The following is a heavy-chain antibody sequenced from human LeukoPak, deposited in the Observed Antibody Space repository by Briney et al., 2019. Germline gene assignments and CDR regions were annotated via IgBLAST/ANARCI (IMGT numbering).Heavy chain of an antibody. CDR1: GGTFSSYA. Sequence: SVKVSCKASGGTFSSYAISWVRQAPGQGLEWMGRIIPILGIANYAQKFQGRVTITADKSTSTAYMELSSLRSEDTAVYYCARTSGYSYGYYFDYWGQGTLVTVSS. CDR3: ARTSGYSYGYYFDY. J-gene: IGHJ4*02. V-gene: IGHV1-69*04. D-gene: IGHD5-18*01. CDR2: IIPILGIA.